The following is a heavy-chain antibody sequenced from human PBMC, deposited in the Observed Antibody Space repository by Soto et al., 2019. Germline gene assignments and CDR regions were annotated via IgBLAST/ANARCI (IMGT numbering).Heavy chain of an antibody. CDR2: ISSGGGNT. CDR3: AKLLAGKFSDN. J-gene: IGHJ4*02. V-gene: IGHV3-23*01. Sequence: EVQLLESGGGLVQPGGSLRLSCAASGFTFSDNSMTWVRQAPGKGLEWVSAISSGGGNTYYADSVRGRFTSSRDNSKNTLYLQMNSLRAEDTAVYYCAKLLAGKFSDNWGQGSLVTVSS. CDR1: GFTFSDNS.